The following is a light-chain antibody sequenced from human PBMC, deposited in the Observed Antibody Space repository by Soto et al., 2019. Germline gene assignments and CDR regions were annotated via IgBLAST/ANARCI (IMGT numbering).Light chain of an antibody. V-gene: IGLV2-14*01. CDR2: EVS. J-gene: IGLJ3*02. CDR1: SSDVGGYNY. CDR3: SSYTRSSIRV. Sequence: QSALTQPASVSGSPGQSITISCTGTSSDVGGYNYVSWYQQHPGKAPKLMIYEVSNRPSGVSNRFSGSKSSNTASLTISGLQAEDEADYYCSSYTRSSIRVFGGGTKLTVL.